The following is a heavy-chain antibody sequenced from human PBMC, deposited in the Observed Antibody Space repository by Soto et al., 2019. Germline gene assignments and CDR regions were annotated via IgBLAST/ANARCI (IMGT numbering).Heavy chain of an antibody. J-gene: IGHJ3*02. CDR2: IMPLFGTA. CDR1: GGTFSSYA. CDR3: ARALDESRASDI. V-gene: IGHV1-69*12. Sequence: QVQLVQSGAEVKKPGSSVKVSCKASGGTFSSYAISWVRQAPGQGREWMGGIMPLFGTAIYAQKFQGRVTITADESTSTAYMELSSLRSEDTAVYFCARALDESRASDIWGQGTLVTVSS.